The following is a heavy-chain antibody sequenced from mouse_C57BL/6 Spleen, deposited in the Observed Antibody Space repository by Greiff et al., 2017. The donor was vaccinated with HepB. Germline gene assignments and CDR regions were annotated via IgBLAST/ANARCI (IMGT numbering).Heavy chain of an antibody. CDR2: ISSGGSYT. Sequence: EVMLVESGGDLVKPGGSLKLSCAASGFTFSSYGMSWVRQTPDKRLEWVATISSGGSYTYYPDSVKGRFTISRDNATNTLYLQMSSLKSEDTAMFYCARFFDGYSRFAYWGQGPLVTVSA. CDR1: GFTFSSYG. V-gene: IGHV5-6*02. CDR3: ARFFDGYSRFAY. J-gene: IGHJ3*01. D-gene: IGHD2-3*01.